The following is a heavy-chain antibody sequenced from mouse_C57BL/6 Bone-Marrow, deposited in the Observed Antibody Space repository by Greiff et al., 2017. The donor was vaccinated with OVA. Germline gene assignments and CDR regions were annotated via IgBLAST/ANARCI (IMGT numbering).Heavy chain of an antibody. J-gene: IGHJ2*01. CDR2: IYPGNSDT. Sequence: VQLQQSGTVLARPGASVKMSCKTSGYTFTSYWMHWVKQRPGQGLEWIGAIYPGNSDTSYNQKFKGKAKLTAVTSASTAYMELSSLTNEDSAVYYCTRSRLRGNYFDDWGQGTTLTVSS. CDR1: GYTFTSYW. D-gene: IGHD2-2*01. V-gene: IGHV1-5*01. CDR3: TRSRLRGNYFDD.